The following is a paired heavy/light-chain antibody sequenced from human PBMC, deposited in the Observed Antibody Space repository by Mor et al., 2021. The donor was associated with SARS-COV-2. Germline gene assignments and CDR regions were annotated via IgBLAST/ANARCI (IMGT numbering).Heavy chain of an antibody. D-gene: IGHD4-17*01. CDR1: GGSISSSSYY. J-gene: IGHJ4*02. Sequence: QLQLQESGPGLVKPSETLSLTCTVSGGSISSSSYYWGWIRQPPGKGLEWIGSIYYSGSTYYNPSLKSRVTISVDTSKNQFSLKLSSVTAADTAVYYCATLAPDDYGERGPLDYWGQGTLVTVSS. V-gene: IGHV4-39*01. CDR3: ATLAPDDYGERGPLDY. CDR2: IYYSGST.
Light chain of an antibody. CDR3: QQYYSYPQT. J-gene: IGKJ2*01. CDR2: AAS. V-gene: IGKV1-8*01. Sequence: AIRMTQSPSSFSASTGDRVTITCRASQGISSYLAWYQQKPGKAPKLLIYAASTLQSGVPSRFSGSGSGTDFTLTISCLQSEDFATYYCQQYYSYPQTFGQGTKLEIK. CDR1: QGISSY.